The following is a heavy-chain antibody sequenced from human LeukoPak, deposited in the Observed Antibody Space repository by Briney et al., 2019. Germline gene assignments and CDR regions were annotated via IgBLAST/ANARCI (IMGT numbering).Heavy chain of an antibody. V-gene: IGHV3-30-3*01. CDR1: GFTFSSYA. Sequence: GGSLRLSCAASGFTFSSYAMHWVRQAPGKGLEWVAVISYDGSNKYYADSVKGRFTISRDNSKNTLYLQMNSLRAEDTAVYYCARDAGHHSDIVVGPVDYWGQGTLVTVSS. D-gene: IGHD2-15*01. J-gene: IGHJ4*02. CDR3: ARDAGHHSDIVVGPVDY. CDR2: ISYDGSNK.